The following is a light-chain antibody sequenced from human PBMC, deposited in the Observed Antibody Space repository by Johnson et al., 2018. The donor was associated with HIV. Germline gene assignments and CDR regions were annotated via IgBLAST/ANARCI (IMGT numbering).Light chain of an antibody. CDR3: GTWDSSLTFYV. CDR1: SSNVGNNY. V-gene: IGLV1-51*01. Sequence: QSALTQPPSVSAAPGQKVTISCSGSSSNVGNNYVSWFQQLPGTAPKLLIYDNNERPSGIPDRFSGSKSGTSATLGITGLQTGDEADYYCGTWDSSLTFYVFGTGTKFTVL. CDR2: DNN. J-gene: IGLJ1*01.